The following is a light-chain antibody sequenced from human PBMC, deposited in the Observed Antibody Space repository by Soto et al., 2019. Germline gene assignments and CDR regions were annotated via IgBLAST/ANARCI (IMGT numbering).Light chain of an antibody. CDR3: SSYAGSNNLG. CDR2: EVS. CDR1: SSDVGGYNY. Sequence: QSALTQPPSASGSPGQSVTMSCTGTSSDVGGYNYVSWYQQHPGRAPKLMIYEVSARPSGVPDRFSGSKSGNTASLTVSGLQAEDEADYYCSSYAGSNNLGFGGGTKLTVL. J-gene: IGLJ2*01. V-gene: IGLV2-8*01.